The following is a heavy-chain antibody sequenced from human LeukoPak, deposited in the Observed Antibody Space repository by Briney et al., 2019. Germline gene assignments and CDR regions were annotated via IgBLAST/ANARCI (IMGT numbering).Heavy chain of an antibody. V-gene: IGHV7-4-1*02. CDR3: ARAASLDY. Sequence: ASVKVSCKASGYTFTSYAMNWVRQAPGQGLEWMGWINTNTGKPTYAQGFTGRFVFSLDSSVSTAYLQINSLNAEGTAVFYCARAASLDYWGQGTLVTVSS. D-gene: IGHD2-2*01. J-gene: IGHJ4*02. CDR1: GYTFTSYA. CDR2: INTNTGKP.